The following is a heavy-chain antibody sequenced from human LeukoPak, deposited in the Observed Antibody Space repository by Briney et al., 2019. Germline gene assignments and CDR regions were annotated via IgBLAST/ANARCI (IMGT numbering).Heavy chain of an antibody. J-gene: IGHJ4*02. CDR3: AREGVYYYDSSGQPNY. Sequence: GGSLRLSCAASGFTFSDYAMSWVRQAPGKGLEWVSYISSSGSTIYYADSVKGRFTISRDNAKNSLYLQMNSLRAEDTAVYYCAREGVYYYDSSGQPNYWGQGTLVTVSS. D-gene: IGHD3-22*01. CDR2: ISSSGSTI. CDR1: GFTFSDYA. V-gene: IGHV3-11*01.